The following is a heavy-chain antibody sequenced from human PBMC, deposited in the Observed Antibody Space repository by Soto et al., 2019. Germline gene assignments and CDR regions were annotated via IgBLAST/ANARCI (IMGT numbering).Heavy chain of an antibody. D-gene: IGHD6-19*01. Sequence: QVQLVQSGAEVKKPGASVKVSCKASGYTFTSYDVNWVRQATGQGLEWMGWMNPNSGNTAYAQKFQGRVTMTRNTSISTAYMELSSLRSEDTAVYYCARERSSGWYVDYWGQGTLVTVSS. CDR3: ARERSSGWYVDY. J-gene: IGHJ4*02. CDR1: GYTFTSYD. V-gene: IGHV1-8*01. CDR2: MNPNSGNT.